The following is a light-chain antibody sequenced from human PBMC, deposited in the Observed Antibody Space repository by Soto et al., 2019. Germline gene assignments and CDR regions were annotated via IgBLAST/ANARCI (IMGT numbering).Light chain of an antibody. CDR1: SSDVGAYNY. Sequence: QSALTQPASVSGSPGQSITISCTGTSSDVGAYNYDSWYQQYPGEAPKVIIYDVSHRPAGVSNRFSGSKSGNTASLTISGLQTQDEADYYCSSYTGATTCVFVTGTKLTVL. V-gene: IGLV2-14*01. J-gene: IGLJ1*01. CDR2: DVS. CDR3: SSYTGATTCV.